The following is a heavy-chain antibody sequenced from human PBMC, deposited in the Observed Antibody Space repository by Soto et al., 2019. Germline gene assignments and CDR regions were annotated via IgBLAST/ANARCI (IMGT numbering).Heavy chain of an antibody. D-gene: IGHD3-9*01. J-gene: IGHJ5*02. CDR1: GFTVSSNY. Sequence: GGSLRLSCAASGFTVSSNYMSWVRQAPGKGLEWVSVIYSGGSTYYADSVKGRFTISRDNSKNTLYLQMNSLRAEDTAVYYCARDAGALRYFDWLGWWFDPWGQGTLVTVSS. CDR2: IYSGGST. CDR3: ARDAGALRYFDWLGWWFDP. V-gene: IGHV3-66*01.